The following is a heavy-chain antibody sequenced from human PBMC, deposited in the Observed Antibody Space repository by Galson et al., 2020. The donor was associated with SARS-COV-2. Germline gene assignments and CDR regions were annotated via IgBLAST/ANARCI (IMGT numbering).Heavy chain of an antibody. V-gene: IGHV4-31*03. CDR1: GGSISSGGYY. CDR2: IYYSGST. Sequence: SETLSLTCTVSGGSISSGGYYWSWIRQHPGKGLEWIGYIYYSGSTYYNPSLKSRVTISVDTSKNQFSLKLSSVTAADTAVYYCARGGAGELAYWGQGTLVTVSS. D-gene: IGHD3-10*01. CDR3: ARGGAGELAY. J-gene: IGHJ4*02.